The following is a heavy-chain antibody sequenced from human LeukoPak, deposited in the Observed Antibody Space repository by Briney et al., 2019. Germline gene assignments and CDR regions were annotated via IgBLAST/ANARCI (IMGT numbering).Heavy chain of an antibody. CDR1: GYSFTTYW. V-gene: IGHV5-51*01. CDR3: ARHPKSAYTGYESDY. CDR2: IYPADSTA. J-gene: IGHJ4*02. Sequence: GESLKISCKASGYSFTTYWIGWVRQVPGKGLEWVGIIYPADSTAKYSPSFQGQVTISVDKSISTAYLQWSRLEASDTAVFYCARHPKSAYTGYESDYWGQGTLVTVSS. D-gene: IGHD5-12*01.